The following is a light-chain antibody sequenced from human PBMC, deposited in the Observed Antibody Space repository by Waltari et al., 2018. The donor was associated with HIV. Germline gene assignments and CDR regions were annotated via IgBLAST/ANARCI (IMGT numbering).Light chain of an antibody. CDR1: QSVSSSY. V-gene: IGKV3-20*01. CDR3: QQYGSSPPYT. J-gene: IGKJ2*01. Sequence: LSCRASQSVSSSYLAWYQQKPGQAPRLLIYGASSRATGIPDRFSGSGSGTDFTLTISRLEPEDFAVYYCQQYGSSPPYTFGQGTKLEIK. CDR2: GAS.